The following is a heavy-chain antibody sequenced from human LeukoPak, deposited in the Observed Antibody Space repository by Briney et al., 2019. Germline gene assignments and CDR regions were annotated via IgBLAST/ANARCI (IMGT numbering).Heavy chain of an antibody. CDR3: ARDSRGFSVDP. V-gene: IGHV1-2*02. CDR1: GYTFTAYY. Sequence: ASVMVSCKASGYTFTAYYMHWVRQAPGQGLEWMGWINPNSGVTNYAQKFQGRVTMTRYTSISTAYMELSRLTSDDTAVYYCARDSRGFSVDPWGQGTLVTVSS. D-gene: IGHD2-15*01. J-gene: IGHJ5*02. CDR2: INPNSGVT.